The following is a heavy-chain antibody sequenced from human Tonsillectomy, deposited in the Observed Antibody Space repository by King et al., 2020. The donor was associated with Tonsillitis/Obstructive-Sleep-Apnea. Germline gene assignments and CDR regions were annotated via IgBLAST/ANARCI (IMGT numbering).Heavy chain of an antibody. CDR2: ISWNSGSI. CDR3: AKDTLYCSGSYDSFDI. CDR1: GFTFDDYA. Sequence: VQLVQSGGGLVQPGRSLRLSCAASGFTFDDYAMHWVRQAPGKGREWVSGISWNSGSIGYADSVKGRYTLSRDNAKKSLYLQMNSLRAEDTALSYCAKDTLYCSGSYDSFDIWGQGTMVTVSS. V-gene: IGHV3-9*01. J-gene: IGHJ3*02. D-gene: IGHD3-10*01.